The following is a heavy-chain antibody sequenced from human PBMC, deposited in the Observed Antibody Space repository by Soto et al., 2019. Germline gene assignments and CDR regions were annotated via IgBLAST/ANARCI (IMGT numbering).Heavy chain of an antibody. CDR1: GFTFSNAW. CDR3: TTDHWVTMVRGFYYYYGMDV. J-gene: IGHJ6*02. CDR2: IKSKTDGGTT. Sequence: PVGSLRLSCAASGFTFSNAWMSWVRQAPGKGLEWVGRIKSKTDGGTTDYAAPVKGRFTISRDDSKNTLYLQMNSLKTEDTAVYYCTTDHWVTMVRGFYYYYGMDVWGQGTTVTVSS. V-gene: IGHV3-15*01. D-gene: IGHD3-10*01.